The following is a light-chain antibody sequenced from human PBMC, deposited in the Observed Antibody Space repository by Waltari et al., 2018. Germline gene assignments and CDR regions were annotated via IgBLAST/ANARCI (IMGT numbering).Light chain of an antibody. CDR2: STN. V-gene: IGLV8-61*01. CDR1: SGSASTSYY. J-gene: IGLJ3*02. Sequence: QTVVTQEPSFSVSPGGTVTLTCGLSSGSASTSYYPSWYQQTPGQAPRTLIYSTNTLSAGVPDRFSGSILGNKAALTITGAQADDESDYYCVLYMGSGISVFGGGTKLTVL. CDR3: VLYMGSGISV.